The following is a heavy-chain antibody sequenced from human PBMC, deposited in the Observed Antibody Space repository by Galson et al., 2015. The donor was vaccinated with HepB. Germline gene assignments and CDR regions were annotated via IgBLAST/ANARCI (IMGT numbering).Heavy chain of an antibody. CDR2: VSGSGGST. J-gene: IGHJ4*02. Sequence: SLRLSCAGSGFTFSGSAMHWVRQAPGKGLEWVSTVSGSGGSTHYADSVKGRFTISRDNSKNTVYLQMNSLRAEDTAVYFCAKAGVVRYYDILPGYYNIYYFDYWGQGTLVTVSS. CDR3: AKAGVVRYYDILPGYYNIYYFDY. D-gene: IGHD3-9*01. CDR1: GFTFSGSA. V-gene: IGHV3-23*01.